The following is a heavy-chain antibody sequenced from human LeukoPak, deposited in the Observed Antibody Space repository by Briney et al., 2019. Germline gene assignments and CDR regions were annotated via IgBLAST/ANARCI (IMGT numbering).Heavy chain of an antibody. Sequence: GGSLRLSCAASGFTFSTIGMSWVRQAPGKGLEWVSSISRDSTYRYYADSVKGRFTISRDNAKNSLYLQVNSLRAEDTAVYYCATRYCSSTNCYAFDQWGQGTLVTVSS. D-gene: IGHD2-2*01. CDR1: GFTFSTIG. J-gene: IGHJ4*02. CDR3: ATRYCSSTNCYAFDQ. CDR2: ISRDSTYR. V-gene: IGHV3-21*06.